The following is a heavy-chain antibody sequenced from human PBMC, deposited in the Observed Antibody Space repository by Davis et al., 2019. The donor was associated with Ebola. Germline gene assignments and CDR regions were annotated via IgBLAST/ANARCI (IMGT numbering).Heavy chain of an antibody. CDR1: GFTFSSYW. V-gene: IGHV3-7*01. J-gene: IGHJ2*01. CDR2: IKQDGSEK. CDR3: AKGGPIFGEVPNWYFDL. D-gene: IGHD3-3*01. Sequence: GESLKISCAASGFTFSSYWMSWVRQAPGKGLEWVANIKQDGSEKYYVDSVKGRFTISRDNSKNTLYLQMNSLRAEDTAVYYCAKGGPIFGEVPNWYFDLWGRGTLVTVSS.